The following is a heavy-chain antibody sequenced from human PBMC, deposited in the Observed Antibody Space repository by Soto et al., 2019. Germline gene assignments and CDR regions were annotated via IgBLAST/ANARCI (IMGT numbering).Heavy chain of an antibody. D-gene: IGHD6-13*01. Sequence: QVQMVESGGGVVQPGRSLRLSCAASGFTFSSYGMHWVRQAPGKGLEWVAVIWYDGSNKYYADSVKGRFTISRDNSKNTLYLQINSLRAEDTAVYYCARASSSWYSWFDPWGQGTLVTVSS. J-gene: IGHJ5*02. CDR2: IWYDGSNK. CDR3: ARASSSWYSWFDP. V-gene: IGHV3-33*01. CDR1: GFTFSSYG.